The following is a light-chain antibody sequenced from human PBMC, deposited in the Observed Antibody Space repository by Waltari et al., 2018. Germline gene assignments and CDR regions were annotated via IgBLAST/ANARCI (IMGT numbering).Light chain of an antibody. CDR1: SSDVGRYNF. V-gene: IGLV2-23*02. J-gene: IGLJ2*01. CDR2: EVT. Sequence: QSALTQHASVSGSPGQPITISCTGPSSDVGRYNFVSWYQHHPGKAPKLILYEVTKRPSGVSNRFSGSKSGNTASLTISGLLFEDEADYYCCSYAFHSLVFGGGTKLTVL. CDR3: CSYAFHSLV.